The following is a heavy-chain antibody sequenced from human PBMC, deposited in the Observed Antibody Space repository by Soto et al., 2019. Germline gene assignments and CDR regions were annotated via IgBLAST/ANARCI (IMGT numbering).Heavy chain of an antibody. D-gene: IGHD2-21*02. CDR3: ARGDRGAFDL. J-gene: IGHJ3*01. CDR1: GFPFDSYG. V-gene: IGHV3-33*01. CDR2: IGFAGNNK. Sequence: GGSLRLSCVASGFPFDSYGIHWVRRAPAKGLEWVATIGFAGNNKYYADNVKGRFTISRDNSKNTLYLHINSLKVEDTAIYYCARGDRGAFDLWGQGTMVTVSS.